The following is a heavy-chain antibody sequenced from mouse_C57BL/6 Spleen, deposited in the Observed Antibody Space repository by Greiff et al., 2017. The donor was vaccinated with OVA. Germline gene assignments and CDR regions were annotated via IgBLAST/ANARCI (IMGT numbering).Heavy chain of an antibody. CDR3: AREGLSSHYFDY. J-gene: IGHJ2*01. CDR1: GYTFTSYW. Sequence: VQLQQPGAELVMPGASVKLSCKASGYTFTSYWMHWVKQRPGQGLEWIGEIDPSDSYTNYNQKFKGKSTLTVDKSSSTAYMQLSSLTSEDSAVYYCAREGLSSHYFDYWGHGTTLTVSS. V-gene: IGHV1-69*01. D-gene: IGHD3-1*01. CDR2: IDPSDSYT.